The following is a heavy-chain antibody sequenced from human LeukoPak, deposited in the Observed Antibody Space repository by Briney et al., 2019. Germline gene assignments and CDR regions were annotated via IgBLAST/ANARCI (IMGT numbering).Heavy chain of an antibody. J-gene: IGHJ6*02. D-gene: IGHD3-22*01. CDR1: GYSFTSYW. CDR2: IYPGDSDT. Sequence: GESLKISCKGSGYSFTSYWMGWVRQMPGKGLEWMGIIYPGDSDTRYSPSFQGQVTISADKSISTAYLQWSSLKASDTAMYYCARHEGYYDSSGPPGMDVWGQGTTVTVSS. CDR3: ARHEGYYDSSGPPGMDV. V-gene: IGHV5-51*01.